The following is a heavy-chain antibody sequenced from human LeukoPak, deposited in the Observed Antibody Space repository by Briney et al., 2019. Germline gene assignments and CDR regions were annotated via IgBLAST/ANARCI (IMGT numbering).Heavy chain of an antibody. D-gene: IGHD6-13*01. CDR2: ISGSGGST. Sequence: GGSLRLSCAAPGFTFSSYAMSWVRQTPGKGLEWVSAISGSGGSTYYADSVKGQFTISRDNSKNTLYLQINSLRAEDTAVYYCANSPSIAAAGTHYWGQGTLVTVSS. CDR3: ANSPSIAAAGTHY. CDR1: GFTFSSYA. J-gene: IGHJ4*02. V-gene: IGHV3-23*01.